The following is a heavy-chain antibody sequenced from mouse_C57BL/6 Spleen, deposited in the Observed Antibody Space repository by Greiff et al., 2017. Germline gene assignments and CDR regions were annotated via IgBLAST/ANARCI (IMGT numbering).Heavy chain of an antibody. V-gene: IGHV1-64*01. Sequence: QVQLQQPGAELVKPGASVKLSCKASGYTFTSSWMHWVKQRPGQGLEWIGMIHPNSGSTNYNEKFKSKATLTVDKSSSTAYMQLSSLTAEDSAVYYCARTDYGEGVNYWGQGTTLTVSS. CDR3: ARTDYGEGVNY. CDR2: IHPNSGST. J-gene: IGHJ2*01. D-gene: IGHD2-4*01. CDR1: GYTFTSSW.